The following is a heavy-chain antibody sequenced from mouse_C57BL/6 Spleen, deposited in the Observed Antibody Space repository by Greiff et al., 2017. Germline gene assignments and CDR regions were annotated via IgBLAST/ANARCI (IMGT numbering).Heavy chain of an antibody. V-gene: IGHV1-64*01. J-gene: IGHJ4*01. Sequence: QVHVKQPGAELVKPGASVKLSCKASGYTFTSYWMHWVKQRPGQGLEWIGMIHPNSGSTNYNEKFKSKATLTVDKSSSTAYMQLSSLTSEDSAVYYCARTSISYYGSSFYAMDYWGQGTSVTVSS. CDR1: GYTFTSYW. CDR2: IHPNSGST. D-gene: IGHD1-1*01. CDR3: ARTSISYYGSSFYAMDY.